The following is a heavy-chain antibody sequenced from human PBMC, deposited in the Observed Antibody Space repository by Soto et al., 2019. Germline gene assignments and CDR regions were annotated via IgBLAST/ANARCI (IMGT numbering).Heavy chain of an antibody. Sequence: GGSLRLSCAASGFRFSDHYMTWIRQAPGKGLEWVSKISGDGTTIYYADSVKGRFTVSRDNAKNSVYLQMNSLRAEDTAVYYCASDPYYYASGFWGQGTLVTVSS. D-gene: IGHD3-10*01. CDR3: ASDPYYYASGF. CDR2: ISGDGTTI. J-gene: IGHJ4*02. V-gene: IGHV3-11*01. CDR1: GFRFSDHY.